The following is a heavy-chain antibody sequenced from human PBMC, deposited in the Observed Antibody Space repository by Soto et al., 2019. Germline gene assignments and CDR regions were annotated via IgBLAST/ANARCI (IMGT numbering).Heavy chain of an antibody. J-gene: IGHJ6*02. CDR1: GYTFTSYG. V-gene: IGHV1-18*04. CDR3: ARDVSSSWRFYYYYGMDV. Sequence: ASVKVSCKASGYTFTSYGISWVRQAPGQGLEWMGWISAYNGNTNYAQKLQGRVTMTTDTSTSTAYMELRSLRSDDTAVYYCARDVSSSWRFYYYYGMDVWGQGTTVTV. D-gene: IGHD6-13*01. CDR2: ISAYNGNT.